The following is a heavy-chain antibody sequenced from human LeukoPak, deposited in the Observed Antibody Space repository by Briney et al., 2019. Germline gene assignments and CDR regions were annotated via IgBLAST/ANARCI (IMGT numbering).Heavy chain of an antibody. CDR2: INHSGST. D-gene: IGHD3-10*01. CDR1: GGSFSGYY. Sequence: SETLSLTCAVYGGSFSGYYWSWIRQPPGKGLEWIGEINHSGSTYYNPSLKSRVTISVDTSKNQFSLKLSSVTAADTAVYYCASIIHYYYYMDVWGKGTTVTVSS. CDR3: ASIIHYYYYMDV. V-gene: IGHV4-34*09. J-gene: IGHJ6*03.